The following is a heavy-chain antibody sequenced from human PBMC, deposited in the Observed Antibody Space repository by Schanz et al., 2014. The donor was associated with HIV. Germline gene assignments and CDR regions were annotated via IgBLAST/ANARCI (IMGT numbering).Heavy chain of an antibody. J-gene: IGHJ5*02. Sequence: QVQLVQSGAEVKKPGSSVKVSCKASGGTFTSYAISWVRQAPGQGLEWMGGIIPIFGTPNYAQMFQGRVTITADKSTTTSYMELSSLTSEDTAVYYCARSPDYGDLRRGDWFDPWGQGTLVIVSS. V-gene: IGHV1-69*06. D-gene: IGHD4-17*01. CDR2: IIPIFGTP. CDR1: GGTFTSYA. CDR3: ARSPDYGDLRRGDWFDP.